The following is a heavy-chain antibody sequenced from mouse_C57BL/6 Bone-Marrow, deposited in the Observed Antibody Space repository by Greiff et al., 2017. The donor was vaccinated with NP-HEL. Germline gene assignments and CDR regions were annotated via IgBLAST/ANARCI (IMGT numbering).Heavy chain of an antibody. CDR3: ARSGYYGNYFDY. D-gene: IGHD2-1*01. J-gene: IGHJ2*01. CDR1: GYTFTSYW. Sequence: VQLQQPGAELVKPGASVKLSCKASGYTFTSYWMQWVKQRPGQGLEWIGEIDPSDSYTNYNQKFKGKATLTVDTSSSTAYMQLSSLTSEDSAVYYCARSGYYGNYFDYWGQGTTLTVSS. CDR2: IDPSDSYT. V-gene: IGHV1-50*01.